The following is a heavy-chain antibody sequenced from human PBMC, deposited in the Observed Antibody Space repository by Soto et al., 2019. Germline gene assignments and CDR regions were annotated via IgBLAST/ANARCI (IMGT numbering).Heavy chain of an antibody. CDR3: AHRDIAAAGHRAFDI. CDR1: GFSLSTSGVG. J-gene: IGHJ3*02. Sequence: SGPTLVNPTQTLTLTCTFSGFSLSTSGVGVGWIRQPPGKALEWLALIYWDDDKRYSPSVKSRLTITKDTSKNQVVLTMTKMDPVDTATYYCAHRDIAAAGHRAFDIWGQGTMVTVSS. D-gene: IGHD6-13*01. CDR2: IYWDDDK. V-gene: IGHV2-5*02.